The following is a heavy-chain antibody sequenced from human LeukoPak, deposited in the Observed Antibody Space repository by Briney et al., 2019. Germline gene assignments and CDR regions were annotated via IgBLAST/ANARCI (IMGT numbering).Heavy chain of an antibody. Sequence: SETLSLTCTVSGGSITSNTYYWAWIRQPPGKGLEWIGSINYSGTTYYNPSLKSRVTMAVDTSKNQFSLRLSSVTAADTAVYYCARQQSCSGGTCYFYFDSWGQGTLVTVSS. CDR2: INYSGTT. CDR3: ARQQSCSGGTCYFYFDS. CDR1: GGSITSNTYY. V-gene: IGHV4-39*01. D-gene: IGHD2-15*01. J-gene: IGHJ4*02.